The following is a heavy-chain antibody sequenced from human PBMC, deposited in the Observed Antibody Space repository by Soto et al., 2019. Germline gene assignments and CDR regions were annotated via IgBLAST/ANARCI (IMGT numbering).Heavy chain of an antibody. CDR3: ARDRGEIKGYCSGGSCPNDAFDI. CDR1: GGTFSSYA. V-gene: IGHV1-69*13. J-gene: IGHJ3*02. D-gene: IGHD2-15*01. CDR2: IIPIFGTA. Sequence: SVKVSCKASGGTFSSYAISWVRQAPGQGLEWMGGIIPIFGTANYAQKSQGRVTITADESTSTAYMELSSLRSEDTAVYYCARDRGEIKGYCSGGSCPNDAFDIWGQGTMVTVSS.